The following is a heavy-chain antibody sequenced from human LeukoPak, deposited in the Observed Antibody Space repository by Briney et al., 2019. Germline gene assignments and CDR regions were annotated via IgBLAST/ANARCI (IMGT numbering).Heavy chain of an antibody. CDR2: IYYSGST. Sequence: PSETLSLTCTVSGGSISSYYWSWIRQPPGKGLEWIGYIYYSGSTNYNPSLKSRVTLSVDTSKNQFSLKLSSVTAADTAVYYCARSDTAMVPFDYWGQGTLVTVSS. D-gene: IGHD5-18*01. CDR3: ARSDTAMVPFDY. CDR1: GGSISSYY. V-gene: IGHV4-59*01. J-gene: IGHJ4*02.